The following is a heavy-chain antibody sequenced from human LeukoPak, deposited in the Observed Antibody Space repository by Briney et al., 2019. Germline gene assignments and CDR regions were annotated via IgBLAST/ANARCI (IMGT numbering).Heavy chain of an antibody. J-gene: IGHJ4*02. Sequence: GGSLRLSCAASGFTFSSYGMHWVRQAPGKGLEWVAVISYDGSNKYYADSVKGRFTISRDNSKNTLYLQMNSLRAEDTAVYYCAKDDYGGNSWFYYWGQGTLVTVSS. CDR3: AKDDYGGNSWFYY. CDR1: GFTFSSYG. CDR2: ISYDGSNK. V-gene: IGHV3-30*18. D-gene: IGHD4-23*01.